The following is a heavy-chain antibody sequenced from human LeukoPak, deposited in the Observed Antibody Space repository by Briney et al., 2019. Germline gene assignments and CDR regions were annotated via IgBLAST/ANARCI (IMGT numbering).Heavy chain of an antibody. V-gene: IGHV3-7*01. D-gene: IGHD3-22*01. CDR1: GFTFSNYW. CDR2: IKQDGSAK. J-gene: IGHJ3*02. Sequence: GGSLRLSCAASGFTFSNYWMSWVRQAPGKGLEWVANIKQDGSAKYYVDSVEGRFIISRDNAKNSLYLQMNSLRAEDTAVYYCARDGAYDGRIRGGFDIWGQGKRVPV. CDR3: ARDGAYDGRIRGGFDI.